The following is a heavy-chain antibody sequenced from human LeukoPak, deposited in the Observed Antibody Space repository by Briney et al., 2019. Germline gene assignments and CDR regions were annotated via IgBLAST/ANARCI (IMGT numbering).Heavy chain of an antibody. CDR3: ARDVMAVAGTLGFDR. J-gene: IGHJ4*02. CDR1: GFTFGSFG. Sequence: GGSLRLSCVAYGFTFGSFGMHWVRQAPGKGLDWVAVIAYGSDENYADSVKGRFTISRDNFKNTLYLQMNSLGPEDTAMYYCARDVMAVAGTLGFDRWGQGALVTVSS. V-gene: IGHV3-30*04. D-gene: IGHD6-19*01. CDR2: IAYGSDE.